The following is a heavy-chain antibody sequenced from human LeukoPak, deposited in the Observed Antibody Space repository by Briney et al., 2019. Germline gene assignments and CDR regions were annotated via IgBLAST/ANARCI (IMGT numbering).Heavy chain of an antibody. Sequence: GGSLRLSCAASGFTFSRYGMHWVRQAPSKGLEWVAVISYDGSNKYYADSVKGRFTISRDNSKNTLYLQMNSLRPEDTAVYYCAKPSSRGPYYYYGMDVWGQGTTVTVSS. CDR1: GFTFSRYG. V-gene: IGHV3-30*18. CDR3: AKPSSRGPYYYYGMDV. CDR2: ISYDGSNK. D-gene: IGHD6-19*01. J-gene: IGHJ6*02.